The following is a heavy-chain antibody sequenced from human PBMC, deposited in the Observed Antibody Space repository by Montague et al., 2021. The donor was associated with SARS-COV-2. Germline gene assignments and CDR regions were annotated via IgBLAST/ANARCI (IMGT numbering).Heavy chain of an antibody. CDR1: GGSFSGYY. Sequence: SETLSLTCAVYGGSFSGYYWCWICKPPGKGQEWIGEMNNSGSTNYNQSLTSRVTISVDTYKNQFSLKLSSVTAADTAVYYCARANGYYFDYWGQGTLVTVSS. V-gene: IGHV4-34*01. CDR3: ARANGYYFDY. CDR2: MNNSGST. J-gene: IGHJ4*02. D-gene: IGHD2-8*01.